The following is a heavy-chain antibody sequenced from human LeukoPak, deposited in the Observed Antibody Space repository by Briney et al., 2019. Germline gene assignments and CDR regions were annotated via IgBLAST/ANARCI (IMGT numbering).Heavy chain of an antibody. J-gene: IGHJ4*02. V-gene: IGHV3-53*01. CDR2: IYTGGGR. Sequence: GRSLRLSCAASGFTVSSYYMNWVRQAPGKELEWVSVIYTGGGRYYADSVRGRFTISRDTSKNMVFLQMNSLRVEDTAVYYCARGIDYWGRGTLVTVSS. CDR3: ARGIDY. CDR1: GFTVSSYY.